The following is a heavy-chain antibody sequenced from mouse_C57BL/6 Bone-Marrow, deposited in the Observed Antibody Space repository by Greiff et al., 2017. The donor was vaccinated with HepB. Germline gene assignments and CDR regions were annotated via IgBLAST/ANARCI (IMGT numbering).Heavy chain of an antibody. V-gene: IGHV1-5*01. D-gene: IGHD2-5*01. CDR1: GYTFTSYW. CDR2: IYPGNSDT. Sequence: VQLQQSGTVLARPGASVKMSCKTSGYTFTSYWMHWVKQRPGQGPEWIGAIYPGNSDTSYNQKFKGKAKLTAVTSASTAYMELSILTNEDSAVYYCTNAYYSNYDYWGQGTTLTVSS. J-gene: IGHJ2*01. CDR3: TNAYYSNYDY.